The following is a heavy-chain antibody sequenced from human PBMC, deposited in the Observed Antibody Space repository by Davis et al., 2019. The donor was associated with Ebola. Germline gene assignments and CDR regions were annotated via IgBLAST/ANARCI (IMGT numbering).Heavy chain of an antibody. J-gene: IGHJ4*02. CDR1: GFTFSSYA. Sequence: GGSLRLSCAASGFTFSSYAMHWVRQAPGKGLEWVAVISYDGSNKYYADSVKGRFTISRDNSKNTLYLQMNSLRAEDTAVYYCAKVRGTVTTISFDYWGQGTLVTVSS. CDR2: ISYDGSNK. V-gene: IGHV3-30-3*01. CDR3: AKVRGTVTTISFDY. D-gene: IGHD4-17*01.